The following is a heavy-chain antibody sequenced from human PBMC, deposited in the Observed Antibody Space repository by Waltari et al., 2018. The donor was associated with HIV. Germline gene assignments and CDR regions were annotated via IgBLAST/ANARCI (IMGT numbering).Heavy chain of an antibody. CDR1: GYTFTGHG. Sequence: QVQLVQSGAEVKKPGASVKVSCKTSGYTFTGHGISWLRQAPGQGLEWVGWSCPYYGDTNYAQQFQSRVSLTRDTSTTTAYMDLPSLRSDDTAVYYCAGENYSDTSASHCPFDYWGQGTLVTVSS. CDR3: AGENYSDTSASHCPFDY. J-gene: IGHJ4*02. V-gene: IGHV1-18*01. CDR2: SCPYYGDT. D-gene: IGHD3-22*01.